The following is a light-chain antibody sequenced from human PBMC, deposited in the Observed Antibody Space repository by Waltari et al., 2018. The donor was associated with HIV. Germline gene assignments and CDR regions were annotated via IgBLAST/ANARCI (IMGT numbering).Light chain of an antibody. Sequence: QSLLTQPPSASGTPGHSVTISCSGSSSNIGSTFVYWYQQLPGAAPKLLIYRNNQRPSGVPDRFSGSKSGTSASPAISGLRSEDEADYYCAAWDDSLREVFGGGTKLTVL. CDR1: SSNIGSTF. CDR3: AAWDDSLREV. CDR2: RNN. V-gene: IGLV1-47*01. J-gene: IGLJ3*02.